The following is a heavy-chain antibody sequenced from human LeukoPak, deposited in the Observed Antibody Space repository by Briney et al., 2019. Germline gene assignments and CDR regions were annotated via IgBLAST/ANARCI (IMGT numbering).Heavy chain of an antibody. Sequence: ASVKVSCKASGYTFTSYDINWVRQATGQGLEWMGWMNPNSGNTGYAQKFQGRVTMTRNTSISTAYMELSSLRSEDTAVYYCARTHGSGRHGWRRWGYGMDVWGQGTTVTVSS. V-gene: IGHV1-8*01. J-gene: IGHJ6*02. CDR1: GYTFTSYD. CDR3: ARTHGSGRHGWRRWGYGMDV. D-gene: IGHD3-10*01. CDR2: MNPNSGNT.